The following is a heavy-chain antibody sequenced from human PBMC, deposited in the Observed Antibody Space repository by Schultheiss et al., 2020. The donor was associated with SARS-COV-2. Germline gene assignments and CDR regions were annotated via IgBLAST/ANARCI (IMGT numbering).Heavy chain of an antibody. D-gene: IGHD6-19*01. J-gene: IGHJ4*02. CDR1: GGSISSGSYY. CDR3: ARDIDPSGPPV. V-gene: IGHV4-61*01. CDR2: IYYSGST. Sequence: SETLSLTCTVSGGSISSGSYYWSWIRQPPGKGLEWIGYIYYSGSTNYNPSLKSRITISVYTSRNQFSLKLSSVTAADTAVYYCARDIDPSGPPVWGQGTLVTVSS.